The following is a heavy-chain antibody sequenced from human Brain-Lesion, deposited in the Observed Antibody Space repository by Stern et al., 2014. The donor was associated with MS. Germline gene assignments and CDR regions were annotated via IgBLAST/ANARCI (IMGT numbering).Heavy chain of an antibody. D-gene: IGHD2-2*01. J-gene: IGHJ6*02. Sequence: QVQLVQSGPGLVKPSQTLSLSCTVSGGSISSGGYYWSWIRQPAGKGLEWIGRIFNSGSTSYNPSLKSRVTISIDTSKTQFSRRLTPMTAADTAVYYCARGRVVPGFQYYATDVWGQGTTVIVSS. CDR3: ARGRVVPGFQYYATDV. V-gene: IGHV4-61*02. CDR2: IFNSGST. CDR1: GGSISSGGYY.